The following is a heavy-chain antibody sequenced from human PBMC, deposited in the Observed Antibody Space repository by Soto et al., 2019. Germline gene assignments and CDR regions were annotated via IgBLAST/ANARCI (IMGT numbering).Heavy chain of an antibody. J-gene: IGHJ4*02. Sequence: SETLSLTCTVSGGYIRSGGSYWGWIRQPPGKGLEWIGYIYYSGNTILNPSLRSRVTLSVDTSKNQFSLNLSSVTAADTAVYYCVRYCSTTKCPFDYWGQGTLVTVSS. D-gene: IGHD2-2*01. CDR1: GGYIRSGGSY. CDR3: VRYCSTTKCPFDY. CDR2: IYYSGNT. V-gene: IGHV4-30-4*01.